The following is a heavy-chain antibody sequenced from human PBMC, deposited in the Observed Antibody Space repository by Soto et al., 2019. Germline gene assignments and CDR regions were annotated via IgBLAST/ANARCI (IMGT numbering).Heavy chain of an antibody. J-gene: IGHJ6*02. V-gene: IGHV3-21*01. Sequence: GGSVRLSCEASEFTLSSFRMTWIRQAPGRGLEWVSSMSGSSKYIHYADSVKGRFTISRDNAKNSLYLQMNRLRAEDTAVYYCAREKEDEGSSSLRVYYGMDVWGQVPKFTVSS. CDR1: EFTLSSFR. CDR3: AREKEDEGSSSLRVYYGMDV. D-gene: IGHD6-6*01. CDR2: MSGSSKYI.